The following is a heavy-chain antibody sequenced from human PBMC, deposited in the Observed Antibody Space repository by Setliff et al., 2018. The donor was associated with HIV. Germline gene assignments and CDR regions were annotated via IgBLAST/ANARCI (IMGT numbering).Heavy chain of an antibody. CDR2: IIPIFGTA. J-gene: IGHJ4*02. Sequence: SVKVSCKASGGTFSSYAISWVRQAPGQGLEWMGGIIPIFGTAKYAQKFQGRVTSTTDESTSTAYRELSSLRSEDTAVYYCATPFYYDSSGYPMYYFDYWGQGTLVTVSS. D-gene: IGHD3-22*01. V-gene: IGHV1-69*05. CDR3: ATPFYYDSSGYPMYYFDY. CDR1: GGTFSSYA.